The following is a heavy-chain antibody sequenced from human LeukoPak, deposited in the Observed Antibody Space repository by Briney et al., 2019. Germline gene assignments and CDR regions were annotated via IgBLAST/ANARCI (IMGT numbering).Heavy chain of an antibody. Sequence: GGSLRLSCAASGFTFSSYAMHWVRQAPGKGLEWVAVISYDGSNKYYADSVKGRFTISRDNSKNTLYLQVNSLRAEDTAVYYCARDTVYSSGWFAFDIWGQGTMVTVSS. CDR2: ISYDGSNK. J-gene: IGHJ3*02. CDR1: GFTFSSYA. V-gene: IGHV3-30-3*01. CDR3: ARDTVYSSGWFAFDI. D-gene: IGHD6-19*01.